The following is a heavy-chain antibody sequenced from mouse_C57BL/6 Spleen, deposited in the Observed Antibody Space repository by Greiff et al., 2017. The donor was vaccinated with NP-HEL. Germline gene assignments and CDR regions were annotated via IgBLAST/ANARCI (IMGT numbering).Heavy chain of an antibody. D-gene: IGHD2-4*01. CDR3: ARGDYGYMDY. CDR1: GYAFSSSW. CDR2: IYPGDGDT. Sequence: QVQLQQSGPELVKPGASVKISCKASGYAFSSSWMNWVKQRPGKGLEWIGRIYPGDGDTNYNGKFKGKATLTADKSSSTAYMQLSSLTSEDSAVYFCARGDYGYMDYWGQGTSVTVSS. V-gene: IGHV1-82*01. J-gene: IGHJ4*01.